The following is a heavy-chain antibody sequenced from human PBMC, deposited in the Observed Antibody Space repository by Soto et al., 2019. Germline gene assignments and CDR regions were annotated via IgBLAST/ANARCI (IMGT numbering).Heavy chain of an antibody. CDR3: ARTYNPNCYYGMDV. J-gene: IGHJ6*02. CDR2: IIPIFGTA. D-gene: IGHD1-20*01. V-gene: IGHV1-69*13. CDR1: GGTFSSYA. Sequence: ASVKVSCKASGGTFSSYAISWVRQAPGQGLEWMGGIIPIFGTANYAQKFQGRVTITADESTSTAYMELSSLRSEDTAVYYCARTYNPNCYYGMDVRGQGTTVTVSS.